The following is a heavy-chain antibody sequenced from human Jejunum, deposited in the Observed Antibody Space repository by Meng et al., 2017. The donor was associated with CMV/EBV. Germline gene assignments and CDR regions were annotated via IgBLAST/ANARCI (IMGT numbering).Heavy chain of an antibody. D-gene: IGHD6-6*01. CDR2: IRSKRNGKTT. CDR3: AEGIASRL. CDR1: GFIFNSAW. J-gene: IGHJ4*02. V-gene: IGHV3-15*01. Sequence: SCAASGFIFNSAWMSWVRQGPGKGLEWVGLIRSKRNGKTTEYATSVIGRFTISRDDSKNTLYLQMNSLRVEDTAMYYCAEGIASRLRGQGTMVTVSS.